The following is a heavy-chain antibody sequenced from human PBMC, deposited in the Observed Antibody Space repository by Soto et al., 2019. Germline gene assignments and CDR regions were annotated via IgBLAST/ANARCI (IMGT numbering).Heavy chain of an antibody. Sequence: QVQLQQWGAGLVKPSETLSLTCDVNGGSLSGYYWSWIRQPPGKGLEWIGEIIQSGTTNYNPSLRSRVTISVDTSKNHFSLKLSSVTAADTAVYYCARCRRGYDRSGNRQMVYNNHGLDVWGQGAMVSVSS. CDR2: IIQSGTT. J-gene: IGHJ6*02. V-gene: IGHV4-34*12. CDR1: GGSLSGYY. D-gene: IGHD3-22*01. CDR3: ARCRRGYDRSGNRQMVYNNHGLDV.